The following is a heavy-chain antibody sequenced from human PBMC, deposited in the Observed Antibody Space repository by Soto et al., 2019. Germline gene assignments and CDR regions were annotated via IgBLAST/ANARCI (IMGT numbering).Heavy chain of an antibody. D-gene: IGHD2-15*01. CDR3: ARGALLLGNCSGGSCKQSGYFDY. CDR2: MNPNSGNT. CDR1: GYTFTSYD. V-gene: IGHV1-8*01. Sequence: ASVKVSCKGSGYTFTSYDINWVRQATGQGLEWMGWMNPNSGNTGYAQKFQGRVTMTRNTSISTAYMELSSVTAEDTAVYYCARGALLLGNCSGGSCKQSGYFDYWGQGTLVTVSS. J-gene: IGHJ4*02.